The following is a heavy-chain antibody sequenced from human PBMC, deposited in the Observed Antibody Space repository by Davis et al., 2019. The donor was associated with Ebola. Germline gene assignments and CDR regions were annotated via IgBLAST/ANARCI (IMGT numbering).Heavy chain of an antibody. V-gene: IGHV3-33*06. D-gene: IGHD3-22*01. CDR3: AKGQYYYDSSPPSI. Sequence: GGSLRLSCTASGFIFNKFQMNWVRQAPGKGLEWVAVIWYDGSNKYYADSVKGRFTISRDNSKNTLYLQMNSLRAEDTAVYYCAKGQYYYDSSPPSIWGQGTLVTVSS. CDR2: IWYDGSNK. CDR1: GFIFNKFQ. J-gene: IGHJ4*02.